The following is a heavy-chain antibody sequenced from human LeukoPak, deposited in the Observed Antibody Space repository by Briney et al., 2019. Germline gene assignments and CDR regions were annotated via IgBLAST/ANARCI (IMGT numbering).Heavy chain of an antibody. Sequence: GGSLRLSCAASGFIFSSYGMHWVRQAPGKGLEWVAFIRYDGSNKYYADSVKGRFTISRDNAKNSLYLQMNSLRAEDTALYYCAKTKLHYYDSSGYGHWGQGTLVTVSS. D-gene: IGHD3-22*01. V-gene: IGHV3-30*02. J-gene: IGHJ4*02. CDR3: AKTKLHYYDSSGYGH. CDR2: IRYDGSNK. CDR1: GFIFSSYG.